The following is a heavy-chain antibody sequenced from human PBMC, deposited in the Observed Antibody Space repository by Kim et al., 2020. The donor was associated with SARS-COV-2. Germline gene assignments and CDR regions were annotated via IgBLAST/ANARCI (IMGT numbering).Heavy chain of an antibody. CDR3: ARDLGIVGGRGWFDP. D-gene: IGHD1-26*01. CDR2: IYYSGST. V-gene: IGHV4-59*01. J-gene: IGHJ5*02. CDR1: GGSISSYY. Sequence: SETLSLTCTVSGGSISSYYWSWIRQPPGKGLEWIGYIYYSGSTNYNPSLKSRVTISVDTSKNQFSLKLSSVTAADTTVYYCARDLGIVGGRGWFDPWGQGTLVTVSS.